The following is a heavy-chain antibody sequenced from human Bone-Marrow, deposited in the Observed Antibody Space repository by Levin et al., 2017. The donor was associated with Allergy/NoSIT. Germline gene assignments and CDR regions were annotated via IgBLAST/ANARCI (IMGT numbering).Heavy chain of an antibody. CDR2: ISTHNGNT. CDR1: GYTFTSYD. CDR3: AREWGATLGFDY. D-gene: IGHD1-26*01. V-gene: IGHV1-18*01. J-gene: IGHJ4*02. Sequence: ASVKVSCRASGYTFTSYDISWVRQAPGQGLEWMGWISTHNGNTMYAQKLQGRVTMTTDTSTSTAYMELRSLRSDDTAVYYCAREWGATLGFDYWGQGTLVTISS.